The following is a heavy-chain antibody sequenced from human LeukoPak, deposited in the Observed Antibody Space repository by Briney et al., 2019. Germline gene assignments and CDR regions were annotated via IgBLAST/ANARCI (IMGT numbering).Heavy chain of an antibody. J-gene: IGHJ5*02. D-gene: IGHD3-10*01. CDR1: GYTFTSYY. CDR3: ARERGISGSYYAPNWFDP. Sequence: ASVKVSCKASGYTFTSYYMHWVRQAPGQGLEWMGIINPSGGSTSYAQKFQGRVTMTRDTSTSTVYMELSSLRSDDTAVYYCARERGISGSYYAPNWFDPWGQGTLVTVSS. CDR2: INPSGGST. V-gene: IGHV1-46*01.